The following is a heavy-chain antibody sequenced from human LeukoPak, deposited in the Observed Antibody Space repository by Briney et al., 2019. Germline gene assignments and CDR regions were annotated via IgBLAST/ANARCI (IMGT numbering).Heavy chain of an antibody. CDR3: AREWELPTAGDAFDI. CDR2: IYHSGST. V-gene: IGHV4-30-2*01. D-gene: IGHD1-26*01. Sequence: SETRSLTCTVSGGSISSGGYYWSWIRQPPGKGLEWIGYIYHSGSTYYNPSLKSRVTISVDRSKNQFSLKLSSVTAADTAVYYCAREWELPTAGDAFDIWGQGTMVTVSS. CDR1: GGSISSGGYY. J-gene: IGHJ3*02.